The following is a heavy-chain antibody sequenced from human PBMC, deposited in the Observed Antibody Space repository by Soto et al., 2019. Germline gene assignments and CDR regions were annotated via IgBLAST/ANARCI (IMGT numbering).Heavy chain of an antibody. CDR1: GGTFSSYG. J-gene: IGHJ4*02. CDR2: IIPFLGTT. D-gene: IGHD6-6*01. CDR3: AREGYTSSSIHSFLDS. Sequence: QVPLVQSGAEVKKPGSSVKVSCKASGGTFSSYGISWVRQAPGQGLEWMGRIIPFLGTTNYAQNFQDRLTVTADTSTNTAFMELSSLRSDDTAVYYCAREGYTSSSIHSFLDSWGQATLVTVSS. V-gene: IGHV1-69*06.